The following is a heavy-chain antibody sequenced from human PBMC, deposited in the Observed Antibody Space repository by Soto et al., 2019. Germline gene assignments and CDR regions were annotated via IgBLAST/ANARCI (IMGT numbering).Heavy chain of an antibody. J-gene: IGHJ4*02. V-gene: IGHV4-34*01. CDR1: GGSFSGYY. CDR3: ARGKGYCTNGVCYRKAHYFDY. CDR2: INHSGST. D-gene: IGHD2-8*01. Sequence: SETLSLTCAVYGGSFSGYYWSWIRQPPGKGLEWIGEINHSGSTNYNPSLKSRVTISVDTSKNQFSLKLSSVTAADTAVYYCARGKGYCTNGVCYRKAHYFDYWGQGTLVTVSS.